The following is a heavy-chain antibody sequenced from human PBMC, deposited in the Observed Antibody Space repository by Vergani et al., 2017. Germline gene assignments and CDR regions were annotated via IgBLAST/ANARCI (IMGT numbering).Heavy chain of an antibody. D-gene: IGHD3-3*01. CDR1: GFTFSSYD. J-gene: IGHJ6*03. CDR2: IGTAGDT. Sequence: EVQLVESGGGLVQPGGSLRLSCAASGFTFSSYDMHWVRQATGKGLEWVSAIGTAGDTYYPGSVKGRFTISRENAKNSLYLQMNSLRAGDTAVYYCARLKYYDFWSGPCCYYYMDVWGKGP. V-gene: IGHV3-13*01. CDR3: ARLKYYDFWSGPCCYYYMDV.